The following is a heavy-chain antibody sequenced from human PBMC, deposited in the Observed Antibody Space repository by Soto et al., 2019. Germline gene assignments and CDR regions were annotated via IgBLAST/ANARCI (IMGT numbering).Heavy chain of an antibody. D-gene: IGHD3-3*01. CDR2: IKSKTDGGTT. J-gene: IGHJ4*02. CDR3: TTDPAILEGGVY. V-gene: IGHV3-15*01. CDR1: GFTFSNAW. Sequence: GGSLRLSCAASGFTFSNAWMSWVRQAPGKGLEWVGRIKSKTDGGTTDYATPVKGRFTISRDDSKNTLYLQMNSLKTEDTAVYYCTTDPAILEGGVYWGQGTLVTVSS.